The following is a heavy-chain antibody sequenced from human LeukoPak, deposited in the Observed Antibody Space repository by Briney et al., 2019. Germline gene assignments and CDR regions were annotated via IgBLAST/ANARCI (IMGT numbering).Heavy chain of an antibody. J-gene: IGHJ4*02. CDR3: ARVGPPLFGGAATRFDY. CDR2: INSDGSST. D-gene: IGHD3-3*01. V-gene: IGHV3-74*01. Sequence: GGSLRLSCAASGFTFSSYWMHWVRQAPGKGLVWVSRINSDGSSTSYADSVKGRFTISRDNAKNTLYLQMNSLRAEDTAVYYWARVGPPLFGGAATRFDYWGQEPLVTVSS. CDR1: GFTFSSYW.